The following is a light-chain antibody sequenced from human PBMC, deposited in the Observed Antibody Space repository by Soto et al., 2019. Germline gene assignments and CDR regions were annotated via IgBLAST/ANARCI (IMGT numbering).Light chain of an antibody. J-gene: IGKJ1*01. Sequence: IQMTQSPSTLSASVGDRVAITCLASDNIAPWVAWYQQKPGKAPKLLIYKAANLADEVPSRFAGSGSGTDFTLTINRLQPDDFATYYCQHYNSFSRTFGPGTKADIK. CDR2: KAA. V-gene: IGKV1-5*03. CDR3: QHYNSFSRT. CDR1: DNIAPW.